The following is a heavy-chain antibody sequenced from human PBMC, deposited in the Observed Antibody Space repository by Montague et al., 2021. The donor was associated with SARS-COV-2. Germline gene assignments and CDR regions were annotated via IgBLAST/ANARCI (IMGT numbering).Heavy chain of an antibody. CDR3: GGTWVYFSPVDV. CDR1: GGSISSREW. CDR2: IHQSESGRT. J-gene: IGHJ6*02. D-gene: IGHD3-3*01. V-gene: IGHV4-4*02. Sequence: SETLSFTCAVSGGSISSREWWSWVRQPPGKGLEWIGEIHQSESGRTNXXXSLKSRVTISIDQSKNYFSLNLTSMTAADTAVYYCGGTWVYFSPVDVWGQGTTVIVSS.